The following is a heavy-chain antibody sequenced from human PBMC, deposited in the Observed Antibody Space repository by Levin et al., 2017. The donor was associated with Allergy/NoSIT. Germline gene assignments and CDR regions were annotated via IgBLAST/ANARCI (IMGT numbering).Heavy chain of an antibody. J-gene: IGHJ3*02. CDR1: GGTFSSYA. Sequence: ASVKVSCKASGGTFSSYAISWVRQAPGQGLEWMGGIIPIFGTANYAQKFQGRVTITADKSTSTAYMELSSLRSEDTAVYYCARDGSPKGLGAFDIWGQGTMVTVSS. CDR3: ARDGSPKGLGAFDI. V-gene: IGHV1-69*06. D-gene: IGHD3-3*01. CDR2: IIPIFGTA.